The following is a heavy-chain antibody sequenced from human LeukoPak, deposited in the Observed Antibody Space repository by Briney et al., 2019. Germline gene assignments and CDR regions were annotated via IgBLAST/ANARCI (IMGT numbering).Heavy chain of an antibody. V-gene: IGHV4-4*07. CDR3: VRQGYNYGAFNA. CDR2: IFISGST. J-gene: IGHJ4*02. CDR1: GDSISCYY. Sequence: SDTLSLTCAVSGDSISCYYWTWIRQPAGKGLEWVGRIFISGSTNYNPAVQGRVTMSVDRSKSQFSLKLSSVTAADTAVYYCVRQGYNYGAFNAWGQGTLVTVSS. D-gene: IGHD5-18*01.